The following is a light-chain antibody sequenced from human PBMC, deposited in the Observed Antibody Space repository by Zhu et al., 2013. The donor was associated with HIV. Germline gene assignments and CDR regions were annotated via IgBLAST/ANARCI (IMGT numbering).Light chain of an antibody. V-gene: IGKV1D-8*03. Sequence: VIWMTQSPSLLTASTGDRVTITCRMSQDISIYLAWYQQKPGKVPELLIHAASTLQSGVPSRFSGSGSGTDFTLTINSLQSEDFATYYCQQYYNFPHTFGQGTKLEIK. CDR1: QDISIY. CDR3: QQYYNFPHT. CDR2: AAS. J-gene: IGKJ2*01.